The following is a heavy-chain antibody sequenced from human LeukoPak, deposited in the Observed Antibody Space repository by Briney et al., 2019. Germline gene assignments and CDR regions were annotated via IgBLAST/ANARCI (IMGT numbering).Heavy chain of an antibody. D-gene: IGHD3-3*01. J-gene: IGHJ3*02. CDR2: INPNSGGT. CDR1: GYTFTGYY. V-gene: IGHV1-2*02. Sequence: GASVKVSCKASGYTFTGYYMHWVRQAPGQGLEWMGWINPNSGGTNYAQKFQGSVTMTRDTSISTAYMELSRLRSDDTAVYYCASLHMGITIFGVVSSRENAFDIWGQGTMVTVSS. CDR3: ASLHMGITIFGVVSSRENAFDI.